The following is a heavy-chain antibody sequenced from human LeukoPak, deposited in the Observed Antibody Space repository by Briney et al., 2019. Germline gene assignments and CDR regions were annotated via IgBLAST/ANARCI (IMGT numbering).Heavy chain of an antibody. D-gene: IGHD6-13*01. Sequence: EASVKVSCKTSGYTFAGYDITWVRQAPGQGLEWMGWISAYNGNTNYAQKLQGRVTMTTDTSTSTAYMELRSLRSDDTAVYYCARDARLSAGTGVDYWGQGTLVTVSS. CDR2: ISAYNGNT. J-gene: IGHJ4*02. V-gene: IGHV1-18*01. CDR1: GYTFAGYD. CDR3: ARDARLSAGTGVDY.